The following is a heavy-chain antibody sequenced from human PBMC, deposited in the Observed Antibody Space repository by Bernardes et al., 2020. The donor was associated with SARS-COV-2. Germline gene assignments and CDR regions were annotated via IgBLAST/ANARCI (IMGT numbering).Heavy chain of an antibody. D-gene: IGHD3-10*01. J-gene: IGHJ1*01. V-gene: IGHV3-30*18. CDR2: ISYDGSNK. CDR1: GFTFSSYG. CDR3: AKSTEGVRGVIIWYFQH. Sequence: GGSLRLSCAASGFTFSSYGMHWVRQAPGKGLEWVAVISYDGSNKYYADSVKGRFTISRDNSKNTLYLQMNSLRAEDTAVYYCAKSTEGVRGVIIWYFQHWGQGTLVTVSS.